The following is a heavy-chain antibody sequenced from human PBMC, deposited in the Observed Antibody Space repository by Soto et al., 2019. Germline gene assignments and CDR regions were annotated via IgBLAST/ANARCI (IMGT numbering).Heavy chain of an antibody. Sequence: EVQLVESGGGLVQPGGSLRLSCAVSGFPFSSFAMNWVRQAPGRGLEWVSFISDSGSTTHYADSVKGRFTISRDSGKNAVYLQMNSLRGEVPAVYFSVRDRHGITDCAYWGEGTQVSVSS. V-gene: IGHV3-48*01. CDR1: GFPFSSFA. J-gene: IGHJ4*02. D-gene: IGHD3-16*01. CDR2: ISDSGSTT. CDR3: VRDRHGITDCAY.